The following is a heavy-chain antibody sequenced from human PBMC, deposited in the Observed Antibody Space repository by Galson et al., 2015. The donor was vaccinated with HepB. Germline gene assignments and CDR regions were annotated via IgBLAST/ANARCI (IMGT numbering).Heavy chain of an antibody. D-gene: IGHD2-2*01. Sequence: CAISGDSVSSNSAAWSWIRQSPSRGLEWLGRTYYRSKWYNDYAVSVKSRITINPDTSKNQFSLQLNSVTPEDTAVYYCARDPGVNCSSTSCRNYYYYYYMDVWGKGTTVTVSS. CDR3: ARDPGVNCSSTSCRNYYYYYYMDV. J-gene: IGHJ6*03. V-gene: IGHV6-1*01. CDR2: TYYRSKWYN. CDR1: GDSVSSNSAA.